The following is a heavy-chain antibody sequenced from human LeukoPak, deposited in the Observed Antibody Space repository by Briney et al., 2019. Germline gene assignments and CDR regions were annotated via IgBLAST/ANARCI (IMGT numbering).Heavy chain of an antibody. D-gene: IGHD6-25*01. J-gene: IGHJ4*02. V-gene: IGHV3-23*01. CDR3: AKASDYNHYFDS. CDR1: GFTFSRYA. Sequence: GGSLRLSCEASGFTFSRYAMNWVRQAPGRGLDWVSSVSGNGVNTFYTDSVKGRFTISRDTSKNTIYLQMSSLRVEDTALYYCAKASDYNHYFDSWGRGTLVTVSS. CDR2: VSGNGVNT.